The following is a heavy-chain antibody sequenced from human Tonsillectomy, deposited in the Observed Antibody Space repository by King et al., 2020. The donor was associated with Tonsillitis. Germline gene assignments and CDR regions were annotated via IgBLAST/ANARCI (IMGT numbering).Heavy chain of an antibody. Sequence: VQLVESGGGVVQPGGSLRLSCAASGFTLDDYAMHWFRQAPGKGLEWGSLFVGDGGSTYYADSVKGRFTISRDNSKNSLYLQMNSLKTEDTALYYCAKDYGDYVSLADYWGQGTLVTVSS. CDR3: AKDYGDYVSLADY. J-gene: IGHJ4*02. D-gene: IGHD4-17*01. V-gene: IGHV3-43*02. CDR2: FVGDGGST. CDR1: GFTLDDYA.